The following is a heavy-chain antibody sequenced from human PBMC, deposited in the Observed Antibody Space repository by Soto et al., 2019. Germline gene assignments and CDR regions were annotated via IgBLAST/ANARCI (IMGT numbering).Heavy chain of an antibody. CDR1: WFTVSSNY. CDR3: ARGPYSGLIDY. Sequence: VGSLRLSCAASWFTVSSNYMSWVRQAPGKGLEWVSVIYSGGSTYYADSVKGRFTISRDNSKNTLYLQMNSLRAEDTAVYYCARGPYSGLIDYWGQGTLVTVSS. J-gene: IGHJ4*02. D-gene: IGHD5-12*01. V-gene: IGHV3-53*01. CDR2: IYSGGST.